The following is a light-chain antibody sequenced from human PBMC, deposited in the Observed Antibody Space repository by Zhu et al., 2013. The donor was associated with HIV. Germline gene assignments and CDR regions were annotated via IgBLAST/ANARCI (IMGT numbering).Light chain of an antibody. J-gene: IGKJ4*01. V-gene: IGKV1-9*01. Sequence: DIQLTQSPSFLSASIGDRVTITCRASQVINTYLAWYQHEPGKAPRLLIYAASTLQTGVPSRFSGSGSGTEFTLTISSLQPEDFAVYHCQQYAGWPLTFGGGTKVEIK. CDR2: AAS. CDR3: QQYAGWPLT. CDR1: QVINTY.